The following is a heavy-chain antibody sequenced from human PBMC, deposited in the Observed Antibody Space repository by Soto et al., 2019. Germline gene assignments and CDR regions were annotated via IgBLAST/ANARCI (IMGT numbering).Heavy chain of an antibody. D-gene: IGHD3-10*01. CDR3: ARDLRSGSGSVNWFDP. V-gene: IGHV3-21*01. Sequence: GGSLRLSCAASGFTFSSYSMNWVRQAPGKGLEWVSSISSSSSYIYYADSVKGRFTISGDNAKNSLYLQMNSLRAEETAVYYCARDLRSGSGSVNWFDPWGQGTLVTVSS. CDR2: ISSSSSYI. CDR1: GFTFSSYS. J-gene: IGHJ5*02.